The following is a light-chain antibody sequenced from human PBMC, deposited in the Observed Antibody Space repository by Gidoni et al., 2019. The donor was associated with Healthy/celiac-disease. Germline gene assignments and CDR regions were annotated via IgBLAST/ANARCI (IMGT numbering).Light chain of an antibody. J-gene: IGLJ3*02. CDR2: YDD. CDR3: AAWDDSLNGWV. CDR1: SSNIGNNA. Sequence: QSVLTQPPSVSEAPRPGVTISCSGSSSNIGNNAVNWYPQLPGKAPKLLIYYDDLLPSGVSDRFSGSKSGTSASLAISGLQSEDEADYYCAAWDDSLNGWVFGGGTKLTVL. V-gene: IGLV1-36*01.